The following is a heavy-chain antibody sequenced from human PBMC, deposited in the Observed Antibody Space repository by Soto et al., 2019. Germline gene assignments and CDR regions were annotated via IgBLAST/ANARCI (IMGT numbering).Heavy chain of an antibody. D-gene: IGHD2-2*03. CDR2: IIPIFGTA. CDR3: ARAPGYCSSTSCSVFDP. V-gene: IGHV1-69*01. Sequence: QVQLVQSGAEVKKPGSSVKVSCKASGGTFSSYAISWVRQAPAQGLEWMGGIIPIFGTANYAQKFQGRVTITADESTSTAYMELSSLRSEDTAVYYCARAPGYCSSTSCSVFDPWGQGTLVTVSS. J-gene: IGHJ5*02. CDR1: GGTFSSYA.